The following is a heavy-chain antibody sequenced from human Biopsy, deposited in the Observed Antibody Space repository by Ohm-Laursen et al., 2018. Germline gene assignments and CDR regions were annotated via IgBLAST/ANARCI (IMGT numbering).Heavy chain of an antibody. Sequence: SETLSLTCTVSGDSVSSGSFYWTWIRQPPGQGLEYIGYIYDRGSTANYNPSLKSRVTISLDTSKNQFSLELSSVIPSDTAVYYCAIDRVPRRGVMPVYYYGMDVWGQGSTVTVSS. CDR2: IYDRGSTA. J-gene: IGHJ6*02. CDR1: GDSVSSGSFY. CDR3: AIDRVPRRGVMPVYYYGMDV. V-gene: IGHV4-61*01. D-gene: IGHD2-21*01.